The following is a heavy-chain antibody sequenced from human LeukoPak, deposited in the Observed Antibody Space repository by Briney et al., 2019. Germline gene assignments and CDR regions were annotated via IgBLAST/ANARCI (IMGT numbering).Heavy chain of an antibody. CDR1: GLTFSSYA. J-gene: IGHJ4*02. D-gene: IGHD2-21*01. V-gene: IGHV3-23*01. Sequence: GGSLRLSCAAPGLTFSSYAMSWVRQVPGKGLEWVSAISGSGGSTYYADSVKGRFTISRDNSKNTLYLQMNSLRAEDTAVYYCAKFLPTHIVVANYYFDYWGQGTLVTVSS. CDR3: AKFLPTHIVVANYYFDY. CDR2: ISGSGGST.